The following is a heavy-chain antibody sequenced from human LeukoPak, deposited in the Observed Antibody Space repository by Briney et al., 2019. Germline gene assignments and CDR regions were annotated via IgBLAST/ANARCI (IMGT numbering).Heavy chain of an antibody. Sequence: SETLSLTCTVWGVSVGSGSYYWRWVRQARGKGLEWIGYIYYSGTTNYNPSLKSRVTISVDTSKNQFSLKLSSVTAADTAVYYCAGENGDRVFDYWGQGTLVTVSS. CDR2: IYYSGTT. CDR1: GVSVGSGSYY. V-gene: IGHV4-61*01. J-gene: IGHJ4*02. D-gene: IGHD4-17*01. CDR3: AGENGDRVFDY.